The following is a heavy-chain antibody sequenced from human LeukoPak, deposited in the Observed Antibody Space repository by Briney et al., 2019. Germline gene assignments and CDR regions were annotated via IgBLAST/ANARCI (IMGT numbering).Heavy chain of an antibody. V-gene: IGHV4-38-2*01. CDR2: IYYSGST. D-gene: IGHD3-22*01. CDR3: ARVWGNDSSGYAVDY. J-gene: IGHJ4*02. CDR1: SYSISSGYY. Sequence: SETLSLTCAVSSYSISSGYYWDWIRQPPGKGLEWIGYIYYSGSTNYNPSLKSRVTISVDTSKNQFSLKLSSVTAADTAVYYCARVWGNDSSGYAVDYWGQGTLVTVSS.